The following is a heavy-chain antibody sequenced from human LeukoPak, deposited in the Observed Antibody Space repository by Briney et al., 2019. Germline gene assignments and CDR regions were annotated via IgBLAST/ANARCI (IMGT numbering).Heavy chain of an antibody. D-gene: IGHD3-22*01. J-gene: IGHJ3*02. CDR2: INPNSGGT. CDR3: AREGDYYDSSGYYGSDPFDI. Sequence: ASVKVSCKASGYTFTGYYMHWVRQAPGQGLEWMGWINPNSGGTNYAQKFQGRVTMTRDTSISTAYMELSRLRSDDTAVYYCAREGDYYDSSGYYGSDPFDIWGQGTMVTVSS. CDR1: GYTFTGYY. V-gene: IGHV1-2*02.